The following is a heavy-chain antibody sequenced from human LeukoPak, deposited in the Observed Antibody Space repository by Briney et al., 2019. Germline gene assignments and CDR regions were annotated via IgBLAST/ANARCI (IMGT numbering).Heavy chain of an antibody. Sequence: GESLKISCEGSRYRFTSYWIGWVRQMPGKGLEWMGIIYPADSDTRYSPAFQGQVTISADKSISTAYLQWSSLKASDSAMYYCARGPAGYSSTWTFDYWGQGAQVIVSS. CDR3: ARGPAGYSSTWTFDY. J-gene: IGHJ4*02. D-gene: IGHD6-13*01. V-gene: IGHV5-51*01. CDR2: IYPADSDT. CDR1: RYRFTSYW.